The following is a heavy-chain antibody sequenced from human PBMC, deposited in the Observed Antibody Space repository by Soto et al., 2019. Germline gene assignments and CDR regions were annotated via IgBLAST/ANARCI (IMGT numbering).Heavy chain of an antibody. D-gene: IGHD2-2*02. CDR2: ISYDSNHK. J-gene: IGHJ4*02. Sequence: QVHLVESGGGVVQPGRSLTLSCAASGFSFSNFAIHWMRQPPGKGLEWVAVISYDSNHKLYADSVKGRFTVSRDNSRNTLYLHLSRPRPADTAIYYCARGGSIQGDYWVQGTPVIVS. CDR1: GFSFSNFA. CDR3: ARGGSIQGDY. V-gene: IGHV3-30-3*01.